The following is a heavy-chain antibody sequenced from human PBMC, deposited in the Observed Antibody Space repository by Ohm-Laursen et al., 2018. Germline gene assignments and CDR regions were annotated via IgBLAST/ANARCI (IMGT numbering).Heavy chain of an antibody. V-gene: IGHV4-59*01. CDR3: ARAGRDGYNSAIAY. Sequence: SETLSLTCSVSGDSISSYYWSWIRQSPGKGLEWIGYIYYTGSTNYNPSLKSRVTISVDTSKNHFSLKLSSVTAADTAVYYCARAGRDGYNSAIAYWGQGTLVTVSS. D-gene: IGHD5-24*01. J-gene: IGHJ4*02. CDR2: IYYTGST. CDR1: GDSISSYY.